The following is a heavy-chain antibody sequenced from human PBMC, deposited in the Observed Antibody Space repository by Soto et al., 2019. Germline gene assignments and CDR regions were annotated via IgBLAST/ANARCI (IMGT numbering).Heavy chain of an antibody. Sequence: QLQLQESGPGLVKPSETLSLTCTVSGGSISSSSYYWGWIRQPPGQGLEWIGSIYYSGSTYYNPSLKGRVSISVDTSKNQFSLKLSSVTAADTAVYYCARHTPAISISDHWGQGTLVTVSS. CDR1: GGSISSSSYY. CDR2: IYYSGST. J-gene: IGHJ4*02. D-gene: IGHD2-15*01. V-gene: IGHV4-39*01. CDR3: ARHTPAISISDH.